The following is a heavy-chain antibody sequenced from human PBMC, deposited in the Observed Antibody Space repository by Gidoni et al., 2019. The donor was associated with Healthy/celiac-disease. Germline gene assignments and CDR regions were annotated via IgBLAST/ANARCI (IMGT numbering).Heavy chain of an antibody. CDR2: INPNSGGT. D-gene: IGHD2-8*01. CDR3: ARDAGSLGYCTNGVCKKYYFDY. J-gene: IGHJ4*02. Sequence: QVQLVQSGAEVKKPGASVKVSCKASGYTFTGYYMHWVRQAPGQGLEWMGWINPNSGGTNYAQKVQGRVTMTRDTSISTAYMELSRLRSDDTAVYYCARDAGSLGYCTNGVCKKYYFDYWGQGTLVTVSS. CDR1: GYTFTGYY. V-gene: IGHV1-2*02.